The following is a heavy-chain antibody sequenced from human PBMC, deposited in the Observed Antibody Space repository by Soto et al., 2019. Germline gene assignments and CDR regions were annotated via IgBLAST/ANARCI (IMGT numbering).Heavy chain of an antibody. CDR3: ARQGPTGSSWYEDFDY. Sequence: GESLKISCKGSGYSFTSYWIGWVRQMPGKGLEWMGIIYPGDSDTRYSPSFQGQVTISADKSISTAYLQWSSLKASDTAMYYCARQGPTGSSWYEDFDYWGQGTLVTVSS. CDR2: IYPGDSDT. CDR1: GYSFTSYW. J-gene: IGHJ4*02. D-gene: IGHD6-13*01. V-gene: IGHV5-51*01.